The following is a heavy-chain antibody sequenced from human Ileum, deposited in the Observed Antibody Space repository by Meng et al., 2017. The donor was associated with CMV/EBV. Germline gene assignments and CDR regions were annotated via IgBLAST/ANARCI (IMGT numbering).Heavy chain of an antibody. D-gene: IGHD5-12*01. J-gene: IGHJ4*02. CDR3: AKIVATSDH. CDR2: VSFEGSNK. V-gene: IGHV3-30*18. CDR1: GITFSSSG. Sequence: LRLSWVASGITFSSSGMQWVRQAQGRGMEWVAGVSFEGSNKYYADSVKGRFIISRDNFKNSVYLQRNSLRDEDTALYYCAKIVATSDHWGQGTLVTVSS.